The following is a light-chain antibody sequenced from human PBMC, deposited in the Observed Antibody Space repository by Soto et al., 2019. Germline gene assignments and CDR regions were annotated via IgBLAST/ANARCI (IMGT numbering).Light chain of an antibody. CDR3: QQRSNWPLT. J-gene: IGKJ4*01. CDR2: DAS. CDR1: QSVSSF. V-gene: IGKV3-11*01. Sequence: EILLTQSPCTLALSPGERATLSCGASQSVSSFLAWYQQKRGQAPRLLIYDASNRATGIPARFSGSGSGTDFTLTISSLEPEDFEVYFCQQRSNWPLTFGGGTKVDIK.